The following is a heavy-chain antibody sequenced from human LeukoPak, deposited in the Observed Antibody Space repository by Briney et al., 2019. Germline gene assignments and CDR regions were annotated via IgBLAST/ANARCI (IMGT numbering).Heavy chain of an antibody. CDR3: AKDSRPGGYYYYMDV. CDR2: ISGSGGST. Sequence: GGSLRLSCAASGFTFSNYAMSWVRQAPGKGLEWVSAISGSGGSTYYADSVKGRFTISRDNSKNTLYLQMNSLRAEDTAVYYCAKDSRPGGYYYYMDVWGKGTTVTVSS. D-gene: IGHD3-10*01. CDR1: GFTFSNYA. J-gene: IGHJ6*03. V-gene: IGHV3-23*01.